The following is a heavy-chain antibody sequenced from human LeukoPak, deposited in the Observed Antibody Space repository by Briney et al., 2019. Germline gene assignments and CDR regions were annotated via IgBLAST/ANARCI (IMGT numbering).Heavy chain of an antibody. J-gene: IGHJ4*02. Sequence: GGSLRLSCAASGFTFSSYSMNWIRQAPGKGLEWVSSISSSSSYIYYADSVKGRFTISRDNAKNSLYLQMNSLRAEDTAVHYCARDLGIAAAGLDYWGQGTLVTVSS. CDR2: ISSSSSYI. V-gene: IGHV3-21*01. CDR1: GFTFSSYS. CDR3: ARDLGIAAAGLDY. D-gene: IGHD6-13*01.